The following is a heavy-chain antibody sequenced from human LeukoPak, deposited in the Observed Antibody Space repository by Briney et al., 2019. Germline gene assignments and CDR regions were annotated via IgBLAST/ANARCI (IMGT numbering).Heavy chain of an antibody. J-gene: IGHJ3*02. CDR2: SGST. D-gene: IGHD6-13*01. Sequence: SETLSLTCTVSGYSISSGYYWGWIRQPPGKGLEWIGSGSTYYNPSLKSRVTISVDTSKNQFSLKLSSVTAADTAVYYCARAGSYSSSWYDAFDIWGQGTMVTVSS. CDR1: GYSISSGYY. CDR3: ARAGSYSSSWYDAFDI. V-gene: IGHV4-38-2*02.